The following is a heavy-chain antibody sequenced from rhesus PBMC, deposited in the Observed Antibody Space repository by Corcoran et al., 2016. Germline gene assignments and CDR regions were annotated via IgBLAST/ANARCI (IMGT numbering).Heavy chain of an antibody. Sequence: EVQLVQSGAEVKRPGESLRISCKTSGYSFTSSWINWVRQMPGKGLEWIGSIYPGESDTRYSPSFQGQVTISADKSISTTYLQWSSLKASDTATYYCAKRDSSGWSFFDYWGQGVLVTVSS. J-gene: IGHJ4*01. CDR3: AKRDSSGWSFFDY. V-gene: IGHV5S1*01. CDR2: IYPGESDT. CDR1: GYSFTSSW. D-gene: IGHD6S26*01.